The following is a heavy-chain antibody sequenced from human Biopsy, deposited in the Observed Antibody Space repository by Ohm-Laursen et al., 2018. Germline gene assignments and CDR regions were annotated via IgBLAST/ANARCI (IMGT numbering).Heavy chain of an antibody. J-gene: IGHJ4*02. D-gene: IGHD2/OR15-2a*01. CDR3: ARVFCTSTTCYGLLDN. V-gene: IGHV1-18*01. CDR1: GYTLTSYD. Sequence: AASVKVSCKASGYTLTSYDISWVRQAPGQGLEWMGWISPYNDKTSYPPKLQDRVTMTADTSTNTAHMELRSLRSDDTAVYYCARVFCTSTTCYGLLDNWGQGTVVTVSS. CDR2: ISPYNDKT.